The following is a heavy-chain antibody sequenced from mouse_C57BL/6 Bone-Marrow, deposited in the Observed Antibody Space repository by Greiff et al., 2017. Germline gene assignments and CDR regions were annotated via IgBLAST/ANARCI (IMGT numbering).Heavy chain of an antibody. CDR2: IGPGSGST. D-gene: IGHD2-5*01. CDR3: ASDYSNYLDAMDY. J-gene: IGHJ4*01. Sequence: QVQLQQSGAELVKPGASVKISCKASGYTFTDYYINWVKQRPGQGLEWIGKIGPGSGSTYYNEKFKGKATLTADKSSSTAYMPLSSLTSEDSADYVCASDYSNYLDAMDYWGQGTSVTVSS. CDR1: GYTFTDYY. V-gene: IGHV1-77*01.